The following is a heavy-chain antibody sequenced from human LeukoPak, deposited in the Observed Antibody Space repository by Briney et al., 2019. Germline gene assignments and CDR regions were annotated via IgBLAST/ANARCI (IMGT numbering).Heavy chain of an antibody. CDR1: GDSISTSSYY. CDR2: IYYSGST. CDR3: ARHKDYYYSYMDV. J-gene: IGHJ6*03. Sequence: SQTLSLTCTVSGDSISTSSYYWGWIRQPPGKGLEWIGTIYYSGSTYYNPSLTSRVTISVDTSKNQFSLKLSSVTAADTAVYYCARHKDYYYSYMDVWGKGTTVTISS. V-gene: IGHV4-39*01.